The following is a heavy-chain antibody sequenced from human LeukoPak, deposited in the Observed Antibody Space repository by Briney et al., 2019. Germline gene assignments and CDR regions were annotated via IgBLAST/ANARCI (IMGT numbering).Heavy chain of an antibody. D-gene: IGHD2-2*01. Sequence: SETLSLTCAVYGGSFIGYYWSWIRQPPGKGLEWIGEINHSGSTNYNPSLKSRVTISVDTSKNQFSLKLSSVPAADTAVYYCARMPDIVVVPAEPAPEGRYYYYYYMDVWGKGTTVTVSS. V-gene: IGHV4-34*01. CDR3: ARMPDIVVVPAEPAPEGRYYYYYYMDV. CDR2: INHSGST. CDR1: GGSFIGYY. J-gene: IGHJ6*03.